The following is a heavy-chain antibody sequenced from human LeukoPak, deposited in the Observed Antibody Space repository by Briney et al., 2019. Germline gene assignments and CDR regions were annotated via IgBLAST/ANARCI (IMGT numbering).Heavy chain of an antibody. J-gene: IGHJ4*02. Sequence: GRSLRLSCAASGFTFSSYGMHWVRQAPGKGLEWVAVIWYDGSNKYYADSVKGRFTISRDNSKNTLYLQMNSLRSDDTAVYYCTAGGVYSLLDHWGQGTLVTVSS. D-gene: IGHD6-13*01. V-gene: IGHV3-33*01. CDR2: IWYDGSNK. CDR1: GFTFSSYG. CDR3: TAGGVYSLLDH.